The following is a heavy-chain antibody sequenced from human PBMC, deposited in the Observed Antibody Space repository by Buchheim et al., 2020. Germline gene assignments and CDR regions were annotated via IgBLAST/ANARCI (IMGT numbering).Heavy chain of an antibody. CDR3: AKAVESYSSGWYSGYFDY. J-gene: IGHJ4*02. D-gene: IGHD6-19*01. V-gene: IGHV3-23*04. CDR1: GFTFSSYA. Sequence: EVQLVESGGGLVQPGGSLRLSCAASGFTFSSYAMSWVRQAPGKGLEWVSAISGSGGSTYYADSVKGRFTISRDNSKNTLYLQMNRLRAEDTAVYYCAKAVESYSSGWYSGYFDYWGQGTL. CDR2: ISGSGGST.